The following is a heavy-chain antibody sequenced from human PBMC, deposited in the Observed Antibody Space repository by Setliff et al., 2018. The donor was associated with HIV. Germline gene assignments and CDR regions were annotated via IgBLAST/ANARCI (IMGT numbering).Heavy chain of an antibody. D-gene: IGHD7-27*01. V-gene: IGHV3-7*03. CDR2: IKQDGSEK. CDR3: AREELGSSYYFDY. J-gene: IGHJ4*02. CDR1: EFTFSSSW. Sequence: LSCAASEFTFSSSWMSWVRQAPGKGLEWVANIKQDGSEKYYVDSVKGRFTISRDNAKNSLYLQMNSLRAEGTAVYYCAREELGSSYYFDYWGQGTLVTVSS.